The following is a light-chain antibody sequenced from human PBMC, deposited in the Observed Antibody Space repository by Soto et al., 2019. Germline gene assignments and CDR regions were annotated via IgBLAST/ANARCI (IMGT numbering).Light chain of an antibody. Sequence: EIVLTQSPVTLSVSPGEGATLSCRASQSVAGDLAWFQQTPGQVPRLLIYGASTRATGVPARFRGSGSGTDLTLTISSLESGDFAVYYCQQYNNWPLTFGGGTNVEIK. CDR1: QSVAGD. CDR3: QQYNNWPLT. V-gene: IGKV3-15*01. CDR2: GAS. J-gene: IGKJ4*01.